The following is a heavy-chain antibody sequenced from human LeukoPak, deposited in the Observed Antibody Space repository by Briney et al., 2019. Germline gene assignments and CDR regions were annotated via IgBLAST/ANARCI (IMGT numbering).Heavy chain of an antibody. CDR2: INHSGST. J-gene: IGHJ4*02. CDR3: AGWFGELLSDY. V-gene: IGHV4-34*01. CDR1: GGSISGYY. D-gene: IGHD3-10*01. Sequence: SETLSLTCTVSGGSISGYYWSWIRQPPGKGLEWIGEINHSGSTNYNPSLKSRVTISVDTSKNQFSLKLSSVTAADTAVYYCAGWFGELLSDYWGQGTLVTVSS.